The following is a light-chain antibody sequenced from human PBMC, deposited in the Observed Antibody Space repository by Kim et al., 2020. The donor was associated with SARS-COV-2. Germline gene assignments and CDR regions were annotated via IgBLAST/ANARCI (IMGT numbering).Light chain of an antibody. J-gene: IGLJ3*02. Sequence: GQRVTISCSGRSSNIGKNTVNWFQQVPGMAPKLLISAYDQRPSGIPDRFSGSKSGTSASLAISALQSEDEADYYCAAWDDSLSSPVFGGGTKLTVL. CDR2: AYD. V-gene: IGLV1-44*01. CDR1: SSNIGKNT. CDR3: AAWDDSLSSPV.